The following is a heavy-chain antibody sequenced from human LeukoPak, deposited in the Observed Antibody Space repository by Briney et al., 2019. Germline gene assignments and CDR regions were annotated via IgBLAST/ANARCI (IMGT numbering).Heavy chain of an antibody. J-gene: IGHJ6*03. V-gene: IGHV1-2*02. CDR3: ARGGSSSKYYYYMDV. CDR2: INPNSGGT. D-gene: IGHD6-6*01. CDR1: GYTFTGHY. Sequence: ASVKVSCKASGYTFTGHYMHWVRQAPGQGLEWMGWINPNSGGTNYAQKFQGRVTMTRDTSISTAYMELSRLRSDDTAVYYCARGGSSSKYYYYMDVWGKGTTVTVSS.